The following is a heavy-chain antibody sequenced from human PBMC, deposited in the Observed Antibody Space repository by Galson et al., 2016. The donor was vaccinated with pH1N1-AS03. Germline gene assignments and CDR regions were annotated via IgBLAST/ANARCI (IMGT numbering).Heavy chain of an antibody. D-gene: IGHD2-15*01. V-gene: IGHV3-30*02. Sequence: SLRLSCAASGFPFTNNGMHWVRQAPGKGLEWVAFVRYDGNIAYNVDSVKGRFAISRNNAKNTLFLQMNSLRVDDTALYYCARVLVGAAGCDYWGQGTLVTVSS. J-gene: IGHJ4*02. CDR2: VRYDGNIA. CDR3: ARVLVGAAGCDY. CDR1: GFPFTNNG.